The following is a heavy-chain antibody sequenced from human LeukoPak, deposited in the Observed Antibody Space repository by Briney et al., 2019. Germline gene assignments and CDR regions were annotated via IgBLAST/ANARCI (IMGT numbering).Heavy chain of an antibody. V-gene: IGHV3-15*01. CDR2: IKSKTDGGTT. J-gene: IGHJ4*02. D-gene: IGHD3-3*01. CDR3: TATYYDFWSGEFDY. CDR1: GFTFSNAW. Sequence: GGSLRLSCAASGFTFSNAWMSWVRQAPGKGLEWVGRIKSKTDGGTTDYAAPVKGRFTTSRDDPKNTLYLQMNSLKTEDTAVYYCTATYYDFWSGEFDYWGQGTLVTVSS.